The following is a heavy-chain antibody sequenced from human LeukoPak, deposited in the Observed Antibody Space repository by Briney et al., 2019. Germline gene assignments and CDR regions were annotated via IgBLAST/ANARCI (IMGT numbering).Heavy chain of an antibody. CDR3: AKDKGSGGLVEYYFDY. CDR1: GFTFDDYA. Sequence: PGGSLRLSCAASGFTFDDYAMHWVRQAPGKGLEWVSGISWNSGSIGYADSVKGRFTISRDNAKNSLYLQMNSLRAEDMALYYCAKDKGSGGLVEYYFDYWGQGTLVTVSS. D-gene: IGHD6-19*01. CDR2: ISWNSGSI. J-gene: IGHJ4*02. V-gene: IGHV3-9*03.